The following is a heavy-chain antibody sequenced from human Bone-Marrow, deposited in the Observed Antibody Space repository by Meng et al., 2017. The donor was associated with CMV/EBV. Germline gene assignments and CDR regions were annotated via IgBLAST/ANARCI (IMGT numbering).Heavy chain of an antibody. J-gene: IGHJ3*02. CDR2: IYNSGST. CDR3: ARSPPRGMVREPRDAFDI. Sequence: GSLRLSCTVSGGSVSSSSYYWSWIRQPPGKGLEWIGCIYNSGSTNYNPSLKSRVTISVDTSKNQFSLKLSSVTAADTAVYYCARSPPRGMVREPRDAFDIWGQGTMVTVSS. CDR1: GGSVSSSSYY. V-gene: IGHV4-61*01. D-gene: IGHD3-10*01.